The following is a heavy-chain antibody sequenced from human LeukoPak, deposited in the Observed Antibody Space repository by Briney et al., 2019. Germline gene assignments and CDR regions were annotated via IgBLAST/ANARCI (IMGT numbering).Heavy chain of an antibody. Sequence: PSETLSLTCTVSGGSISSSSYYCGWIRQPPGKGLEWIGQIFHSGSTSYSPSLKSRVTISVDKSKNQFSLKFTSVTAADTAVYYCARSPTKRVPEDYWGQGTLVTVSS. J-gene: IGHJ4*02. CDR3: ARSPTKRVPEDY. V-gene: IGHV4-39*07. CDR1: GGSISSSSYY. CDR2: IFHSGST. D-gene: IGHD2-2*01.